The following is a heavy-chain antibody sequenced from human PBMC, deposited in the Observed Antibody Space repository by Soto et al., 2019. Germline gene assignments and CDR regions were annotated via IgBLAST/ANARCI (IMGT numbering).Heavy chain of an antibody. CDR1: GYTFTDYY. V-gene: IGHV1-2*02. D-gene: IGHD6-19*01. CDR2: INPNSGGT. J-gene: IGHJ6*02. Sequence: QVQLVQSGAEVKKPGASVKVSCKASGYTFTDYYMHWVRQAPGQGLEWMGWINPNSGGTNCAQKFQGRVTMTRDTSISTAYMELNRLRSDDTAVYYCARHQSPSSGWPGMDVWGQGTTVNVSS. CDR3: ARHQSPSSGWPGMDV.